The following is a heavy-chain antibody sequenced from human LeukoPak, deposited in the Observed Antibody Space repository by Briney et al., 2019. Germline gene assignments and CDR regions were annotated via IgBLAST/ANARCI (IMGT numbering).Heavy chain of an antibody. J-gene: IGHJ6*03. CDR2: ISAYNGNT. D-gene: IGHD3-22*01. V-gene: IGHV1-18*01. CDR1: GYTFTSYG. Sequence: GASVKVSCKASGYTFTSYGISWVRQAPGQGLEWMGWISAYNGNTNYAQKLQGRVTMTTDTSTSTAYMELRSLRSDDTAVYYCARDPYYYDSSGYRSFGYYYMDVWGKGTTVTVSS. CDR3: ARDPYYYDSSGYRSFGYYYMDV.